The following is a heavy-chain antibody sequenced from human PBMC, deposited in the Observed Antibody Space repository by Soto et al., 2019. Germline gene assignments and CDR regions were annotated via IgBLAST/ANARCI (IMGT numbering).Heavy chain of an antibody. CDR1: GGTFSSYA. Sequence: QVQLVQSGAEVKKPGSSVKVSCKASGGTFSSYAISWVRQAPGQGLEWMGGIIPIFGTANYAQKFQGRVTITADKSTSTAYMELSSLRSEDTAVYCCARVPRRALAYSGYDRWGQGTLVTVSS. CDR2: IIPIFGTA. D-gene: IGHD5-12*01. CDR3: ARVPRRALAYSGYDR. J-gene: IGHJ4*02. V-gene: IGHV1-69*06.